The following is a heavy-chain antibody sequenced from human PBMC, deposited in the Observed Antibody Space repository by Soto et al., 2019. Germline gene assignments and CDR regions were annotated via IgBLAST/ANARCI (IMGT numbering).Heavy chain of an antibody. CDR2: ISGSGGST. D-gene: IGHD3-3*01. V-gene: IGHV3-23*01. CDR1: GFTFSNYA. Sequence: QAGGSLRLSCAASGFTFSNYAMSWVRQAPGKGLEWVSAISGSGGSTYYADSVKGRFTISRDNSKNTLYLQMNSLRAEDTAVYYCAKSHEFGVVILYYFDYWGQGTLVTVSS. J-gene: IGHJ4*02. CDR3: AKSHEFGVVILYYFDY.